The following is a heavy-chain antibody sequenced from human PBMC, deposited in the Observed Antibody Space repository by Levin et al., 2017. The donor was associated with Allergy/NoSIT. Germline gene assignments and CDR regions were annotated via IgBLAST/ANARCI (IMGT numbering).Heavy chain of an antibody. V-gene: IGHV4-4*02. J-gene: IGHJ4*02. D-gene: IGHD3-10*01. CDR3: AREMFRGVLGDY. CDR1: GGSITSDNW. CDR2: IYHTGST. Sequence: SETLSLTCDVYGGSITSDNWWSWVRQSPGKGLEWIGEIYHTGSTNYNPSLKSRVSMSVDKSKNQFSLELTSATAADTAVYYCAREMFRGVLGDYWGQGSLVTVSS.